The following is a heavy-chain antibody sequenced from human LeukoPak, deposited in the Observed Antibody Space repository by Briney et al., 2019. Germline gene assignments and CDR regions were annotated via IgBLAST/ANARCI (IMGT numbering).Heavy chain of an antibody. CDR3: AATVTTEAAQGHYYYYGMDV. D-gene: IGHD4-17*01. CDR1: GGSISSGGYS. J-gene: IGHJ6*02. CDR2: IYHSGST. Sequence: NPSETLSLTCAISGGSISSGGYSWSWIRQPPGKGLEWIGYIYHSGSTYYNPSLKSRVTISVDRSKNRFSLKLSSVTAADTAVYYCAATVTTEAAQGHYYYYGMDVWGQGTTVTVSS. V-gene: IGHV4-30-2*01.